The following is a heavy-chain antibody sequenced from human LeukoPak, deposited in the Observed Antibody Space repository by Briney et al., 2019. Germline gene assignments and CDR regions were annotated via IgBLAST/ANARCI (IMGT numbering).Heavy chain of an antibody. V-gene: IGHV3-23*01. CDR3: AKDNFEDSSRSSEAFDI. CDR1: GFTFSSYA. Sequence: PGGSLRLSCAASGFTFSSYAMSWVRQAPGKGLEWVSAISGSGGSTYYADSVKGRFTISRDNSKNTLYLQMNSLRAEDTAVYYCAKDNFEDSSRSSEAFDIWGQGTMVTVSS. J-gene: IGHJ3*02. CDR2: ISGSGGST. D-gene: IGHD6-13*01.